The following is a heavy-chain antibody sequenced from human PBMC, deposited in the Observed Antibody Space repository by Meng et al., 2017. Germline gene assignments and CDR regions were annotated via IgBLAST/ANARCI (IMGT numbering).Heavy chain of an antibody. D-gene: IGHD6-25*01. CDR1: GYNFPDYY. CDR3: ARDEDISAAGKLFGDY. Sequence: GLLVQSGAEGKKPGASVKVSCKPSGYNFPDYYIHWVRRAPGQGLEWMGRINPKSGDTHYAQKFQARVTMTGDTSISTAYMELSGLRSDDTAMYYCARDEDISAAGKLFGDYWGQGTLVTVSS. CDR2: INPKSGDT. J-gene: IGHJ4*02. V-gene: IGHV1-2*06.